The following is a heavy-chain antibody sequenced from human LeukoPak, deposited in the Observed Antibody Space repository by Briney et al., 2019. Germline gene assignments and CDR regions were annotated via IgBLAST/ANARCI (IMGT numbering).Heavy chain of an antibody. CDR2: IYYSGST. J-gene: IGHJ6*02. Sequence: SETLSLTCTVSGGSISSYYWSWIRQPPGKGLEWIGYIYYSGSTNYNPSLKSRVTISVDTSKNQFSLKLSSVTAADTAVYYCARDQGPSYDFWSGYYRWYYYYGMDVWGQGTTVTVSS. V-gene: IGHV4-59*01. CDR1: GGSISSYY. CDR3: ARDQGPSYDFWSGYYRWYYYYGMDV. D-gene: IGHD3-3*01.